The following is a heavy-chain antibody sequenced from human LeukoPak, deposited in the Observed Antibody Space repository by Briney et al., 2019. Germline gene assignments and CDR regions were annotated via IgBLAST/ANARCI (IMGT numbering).Heavy chain of an antibody. Sequence: AETLSLSCTVSGDSITGSSYYWGWIRQPPGKGLEWIGSVYYGGSTYYKPSLRSRATISVDTAKNQFSLKLTSVTAADTAVYYCARGHNGGYRSFDYWGQGTLVTVSS. CDR2: VYYGGST. J-gene: IGHJ4*02. D-gene: IGHD2-8*01. CDR3: ARGHNGGYRSFDY. CDR1: GDSITGSSYY. V-gene: IGHV4-39*01.